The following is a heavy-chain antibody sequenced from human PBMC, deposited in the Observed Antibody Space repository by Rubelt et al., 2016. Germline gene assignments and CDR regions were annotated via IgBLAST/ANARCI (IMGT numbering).Heavy chain of an antibody. CDR3: ASERRMEGPTSAFDI. Sequence: QVQLQESGPGLVKPSETLSLTCTVSGGSISPYYWSWIRQPPGKGLEWLGYIYYIGSTNYNPSLTSRVTISVDTSKNQCSLKLTSGSAADTAVYYCASERRMEGPTSAFDIWGQGTMVTVSS. CDR1: GGSISPYY. J-gene: IGHJ3*02. V-gene: IGHV4-59*12. D-gene: IGHD1-26*01. CDR2: IYYIGST.